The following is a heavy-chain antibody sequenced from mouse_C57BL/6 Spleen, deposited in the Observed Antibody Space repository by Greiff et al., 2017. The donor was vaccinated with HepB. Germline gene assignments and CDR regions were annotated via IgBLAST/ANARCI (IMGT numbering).Heavy chain of an antibody. J-gene: IGHJ4*01. CDR1: GYTFTSYW. CDR3: ARGGLRYAMDY. D-gene: IGHD3-3*01. V-gene: IGHV1-69*01. Sequence: QVQLQQPGAELVMPGASVKLSCKASGYTFTSYWMHWVKPRPGQGLEWIGEIDPSDSYTNYNQKFQGKSTLTVDTSSSTAYMQLSSLTSEDSAVYYCARGGLRYAMDYWGQGTSVTVSS. CDR2: IDPSDSYT.